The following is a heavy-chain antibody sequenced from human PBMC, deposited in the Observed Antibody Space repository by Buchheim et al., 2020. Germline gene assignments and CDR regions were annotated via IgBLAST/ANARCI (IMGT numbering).Heavy chain of an antibody. CDR1: GGTFSSYT. J-gene: IGHJ4*02. D-gene: IGHD3-16*01. CDR2: IIPILGIA. CDR3: ARAERGGSYFAY. Sequence: QVQLVQSGAEVKKPGSSVKVSCKASGGTFSSYTISWVRQAPGQGLEWMGRIIPILGIANYAQKFQGRVTNTADKDTRPAYMELSSLRSEDTAVYYCARAERGGSYFAYWGQGTL. V-gene: IGHV1-69*02.